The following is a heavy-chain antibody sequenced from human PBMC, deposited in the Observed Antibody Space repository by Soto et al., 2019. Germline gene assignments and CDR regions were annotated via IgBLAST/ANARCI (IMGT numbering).Heavy chain of an antibody. CDR2: ISGSGGST. V-gene: IGHV3-23*01. CDR1: GFTFSNYA. J-gene: IGHJ1*01. Sequence: GGSLRLSCAASGFTFSNYAMSWVRQAPGKGLEWVSTISGSGGSTYYADSVKGRFTMSRDNSENTLYLQMHSLRVEDTAVYYCARDAGYSPYYYDSSGYNYADWGQGTRVTVSS. D-gene: IGHD3-22*01. CDR3: ARDAGYSPYYYDSSGYNYAD.